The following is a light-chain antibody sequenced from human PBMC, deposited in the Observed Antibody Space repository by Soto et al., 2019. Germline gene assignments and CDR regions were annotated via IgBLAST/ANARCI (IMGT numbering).Light chain of an antibody. CDR3: QKNYSSPWT. CDR1: QTITNY. Sequence: DIQMTQSPSSLSASVGDRVTITCRASQTITNYLNWYQQKPGKAPKLLIYAASTLLSGVPSRFSGGGSGTDFTLTIDSLQPEDFATYYCQKNYSSPWTFGQGTKV. CDR2: AAS. J-gene: IGKJ1*01. V-gene: IGKV1-39*01.